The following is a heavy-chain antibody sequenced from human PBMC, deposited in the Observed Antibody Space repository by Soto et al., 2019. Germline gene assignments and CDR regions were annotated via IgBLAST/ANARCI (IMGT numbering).Heavy chain of an antibody. D-gene: IGHD5-12*01. V-gene: IGHV3-23*01. CDR1: GCTFSSYA. CDR2: ISGSGGST. CDR3: AKALADVDIVATIAQGFDY. J-gene: IGHJ4*02. Sequence: GGSLRLSCAASGCTFSSYAMSWVRQAPGKGLEWVSAISGSGGSTYYADSVKGRFTISRDNSKNTLYLQMNSLRAEDTAVYYCAKALADVDIVATIAQGFDYWGQGTLVTVSS.